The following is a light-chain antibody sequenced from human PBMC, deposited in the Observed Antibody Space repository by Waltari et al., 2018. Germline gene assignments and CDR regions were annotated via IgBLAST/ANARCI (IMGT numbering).Light chain of an antibody. V-gene: IGLV2-14*01. J-gene: IGLJ2*01. CDR2: DVS. CDR3: SSQSSNDVVL. Sequence: QSALTQPASVSGSPGQSVTIFCAGTSNDVGGYNSVSWYQEHPGQAPRVIIYDVSDRPSVVCVLFSGSKSGNAASLTISGLQAEDEADYYCSSQSSNDVVLFGGGTKLTVL. CDR1: SNDVGGYNS.